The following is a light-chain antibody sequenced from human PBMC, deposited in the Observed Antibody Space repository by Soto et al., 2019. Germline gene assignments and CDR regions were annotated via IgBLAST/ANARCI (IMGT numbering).Light chain of an antibody. CDR1: SSNIGSYY. CDR2: RNN. CDR3: AAWDDSLSVL. J-gene: IGLJ2*01. Sequence: QSVLTQPPSASGTPGQRVTISCSGSSSNIGSYYVYWYQQLPGTAPKLLIYRNNERPSGVPDRFSGSKSGTSASLAISGLRSEDEADYYCAAWDDSLSVLFGGGTQLTFL. V-gene: IGLV1-47*01.